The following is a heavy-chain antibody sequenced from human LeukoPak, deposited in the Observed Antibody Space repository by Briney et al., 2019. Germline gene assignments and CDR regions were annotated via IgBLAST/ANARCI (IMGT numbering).Heavy chain of an antibody. D-gene: IGHD1-26*01. CDR2: ISSAGTT. CDR1: GFTVSSSY. Sequence: GGSLRLSCAASGFTVSSSYMSWVRQAPGKGLEWVSSISSAGTTYYADSVKGRFTISRDNSKNTVYVQGNSLRDEDTAVYYCARATSSGSFPMGWWGQGTLVTVSS. V-gene: IGHV3-66*01. CDR3: ARATSSGSFPMGW. J-gene: IGHJ4*02.